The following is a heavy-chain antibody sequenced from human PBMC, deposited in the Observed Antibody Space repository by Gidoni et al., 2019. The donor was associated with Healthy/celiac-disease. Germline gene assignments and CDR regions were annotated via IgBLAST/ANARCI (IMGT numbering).Heavy chain of an antibody. V-gene: IGHV4-39*01. Sequence: QLQLQESGPGLVKPSETLSLTCTVSGGSISSSSYYWGVIRQPPGKGLELIGSFYYSGSTYYNPSLKSRVTISVDTSKNQFSLKLSSVTAADTAVYYCARQNPHGTRKYYYGIDVWGQGTTVTVSS. CDR3: ARQNPHGTRKYYYGIDV. J-gene: IGHJ6*02. D-gene: IGHD1-26*01. CDR1: GGSISSSSYY. CDR2: FYYSGST.